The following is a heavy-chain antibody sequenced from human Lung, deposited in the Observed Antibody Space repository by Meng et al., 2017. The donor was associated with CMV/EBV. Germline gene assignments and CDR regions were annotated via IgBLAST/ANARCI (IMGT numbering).Heavy chain of an antibody. CDR2: ISAYNGNT. J-gene: IGHJ4*02. CDR1: GFIFTSYA. Sequence: QVHVLASGDWMKKPGASVKVSCEASGFIFTSYAISWVRQAPGQGLQYMGWISAYNGNTNYAQELQGRVTMTTDTSTSTAYMELRSLRFDDTAVYYCARFYCSSTSCPHVLFDYWGQGTLVTVSS. CDR3: ARFYCSSTSCPHVLFDY. D-gene: IGHD2-2*01. V-gene: IGHV1-18*01.